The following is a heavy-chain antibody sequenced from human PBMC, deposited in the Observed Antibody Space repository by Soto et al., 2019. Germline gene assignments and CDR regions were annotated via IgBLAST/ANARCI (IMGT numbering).Heavy chain of an antibody. CDR2: IYYSGST. D-gene: IGHD2-2*01. Sequence: QVQLQESGPGLVKPSETLSLTCTVSGGSVSSGSYYWSWIRQPPGKGLEWIGYIYYSGSTNYNPSLKIRVTIPVDTSKNQFSLKLSSVTAADTAVYYCARAIAGRYQGRYSYGIDVWGQGTKVTISS. J-gene: IGHJ6*02. CDR3: ARAIAGRYQGRYSYGIDV. V-gene: IGHV4-61*01. CDR1: GGSVSSGSYY.